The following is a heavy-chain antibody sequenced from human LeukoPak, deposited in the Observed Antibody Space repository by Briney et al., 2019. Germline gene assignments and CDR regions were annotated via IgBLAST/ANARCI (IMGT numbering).Heavy chain of an antibody. J-gene: IGHJ4*02. V-gene: IGHV4-59*01. D-gene: IGHD6-13*01. CDR3: AREDLAAAGSWDY. Sequence: SETLSLTCTVAGGSISSYYWSWIRQPPGKGMEWIGYIYYSGSTDYNPSLKSRVTISVDTSKNQFSLKLSSVTAADTAVYYCAREDLAAAGSWDYWGQGTLVTVSS. CDR1: GGSISSYY. CDR2: IYYSGST.